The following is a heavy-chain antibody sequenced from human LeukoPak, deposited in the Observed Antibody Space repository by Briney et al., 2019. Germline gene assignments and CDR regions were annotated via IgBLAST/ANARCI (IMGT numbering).Heavy chain of an antibody. V-gene: IGHV5-10-1*01. CDR3: VKDGSSWFFDY. Sequence: GESLKISCETSGYSFTTYYISWVRQLPGGKGLEWMGRIDTTDSFATYSPSFQGRVTMSTDKSTNTAYLQWSSLKASDTAIYYCVKDGSSWFFDYWGQGTLVTVSS. J-gene: IGHJ4*02. D-gene: IGHD6-13*01. CDR2: IDTTDSFA. CDR1: GYSFTTYY.